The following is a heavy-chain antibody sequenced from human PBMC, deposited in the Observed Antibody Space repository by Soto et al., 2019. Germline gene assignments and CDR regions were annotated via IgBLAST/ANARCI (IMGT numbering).Heavy chain of an antibody. CDR3: ARESEDLTSNFDY. Sequence: PGGSLRLSCAASGFTFTRYSMNWVRQAPGKGLEWVSSISSTTNYIYYGDSMKGRFTISRDNAKNSLYLEMNSLRAEDTAVYYCARESEDLTSNFDYWGQGALVTVSS. CDR2: ISSTTNYI. CDR1: GFTFTRYS. V-gene: IGHV3-21*06. J-gene: IGHJ4*02.